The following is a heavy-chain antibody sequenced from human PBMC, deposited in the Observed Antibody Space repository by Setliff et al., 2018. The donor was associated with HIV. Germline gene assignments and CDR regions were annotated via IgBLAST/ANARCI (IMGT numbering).Heavy chain of an antibody. Sequence: PGGSLRLSCEASGFTFSSHWMSWVRQAPGKGLEWVANIRQDGSEKYYVDSVKGRFTISRDNAKNSLYLQMNSLRAEDTAVYYCAKPTSGLYPRSFDLWGQGTKVTVSS. CDR3: AKPTSGLYPRSFDL. V-gene: IGHV3-7*01. D-gene: IGHD1-26*01. CDR2: IRQDGSEK. CDR1: GFTFSSHW. J-gene: IGHJ3*01.